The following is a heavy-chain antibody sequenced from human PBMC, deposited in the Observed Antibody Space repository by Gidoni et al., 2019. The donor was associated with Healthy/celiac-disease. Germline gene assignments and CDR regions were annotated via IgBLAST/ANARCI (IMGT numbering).Heavy chain of an antibody. J-gene: IGHJ3*02. D-gene: IGHD4-17*01. CDR2: INAGNGNP. Sequence: QVQLVQSGAEVKKPGASVTVSCKASGYPFTSYAMHWVRQAPGQRLEWMGWINAGNGNPKYSQKFQGRVTITRDTSASTAYMELSSLRSEDAAVYYCAREDFGDYSRAFDIWGQGTMVTVSS. CDR3: AREDFGDYSRAFDI. CDR1: GYPFTSYA. V-gene: IGHV1-3*01.